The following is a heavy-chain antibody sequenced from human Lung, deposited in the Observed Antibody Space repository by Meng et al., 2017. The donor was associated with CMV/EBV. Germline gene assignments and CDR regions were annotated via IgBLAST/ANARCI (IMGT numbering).Heavy chain of an antibody. D-gene: IGHD3/OR15-3a*01. CDR3: ARGSEFWTSGGMDV. CDR2: IYYSGST. Sequence: SXTXSLXCTVSGGSISRYYWSWIRQPPGKGLEWIGYIYYSGSTNYNPSLKSRVTISVDTSKNQFTLKLSSVTAADTAVYYCARGSEFWTSGGMDVWAQGTXVTVSS. J-gene: IGHJ6*02. CDR1: GGSISRYY. V-gene: IGHV4-59*01.